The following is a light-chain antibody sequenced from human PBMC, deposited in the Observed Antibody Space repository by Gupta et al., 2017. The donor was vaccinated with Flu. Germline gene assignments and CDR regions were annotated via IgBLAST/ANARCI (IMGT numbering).Light chain of an antibody. V-gene: IGKV3-15*01. CDR3: QQHNDWPLT. CDR1: QSISTN. J-gene: IGKJ4*01. CDR2: AVS. Sequence: EIAMTQSPATLSVSPGERATLYCRASQSISTNLVWYQQKPGQAPRLVIYAVSARATGVPARFSGHGSGTDFTLTINSLQSEDVAVYYCQQHNDWPLTFGGGTKVEIK.